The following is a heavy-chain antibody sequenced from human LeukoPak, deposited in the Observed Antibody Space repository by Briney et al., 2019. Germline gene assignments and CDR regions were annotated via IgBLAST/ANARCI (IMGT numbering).Heavy chain of an antibody. CDR1: GGSISSDSYY. Sequence: SETLSLTCTVSGGSISSDSYYWAWIRQPPGKGLEWIASIYYSGSTYYNPSLKSRVTISVDTSRNQFSLELSSVTAADTAVYYCASLAVAGLSEGYWGQGTLVIVSS. D-gene: IGHD6-19*01. J-gene: IGHJ4*02. CDR3: ASLAVAGLSEGY. CDR2: IYYSGST. V-gene: IGHV4-39*01.